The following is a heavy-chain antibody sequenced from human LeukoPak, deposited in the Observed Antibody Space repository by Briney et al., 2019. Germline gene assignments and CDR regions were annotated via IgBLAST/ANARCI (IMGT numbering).Heavy chain of an antibody. J-gene: IGHJ4*02. CDR1: GFTFSSYS. CDR2: ISSSSSYI. D-gene: IGHD6-19*01. CDR3: ARDLRALNSSGWYQTTDY. V-gene: IGHV3-21*01. Sequence: PGGSLRLSCAASGFTFSSYSMNWVRQAPGKGLEWVSSISSSSSYIYYADSVKGRFTISRGNAKNSLYLQMNSLRAEDTAVYYCARDLRALNSSGWYQTTDYWGQGTLVTVSS.